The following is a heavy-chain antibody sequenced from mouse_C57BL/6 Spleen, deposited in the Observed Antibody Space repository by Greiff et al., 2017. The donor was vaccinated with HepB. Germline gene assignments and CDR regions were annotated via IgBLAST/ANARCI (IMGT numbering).Heavy chain of an antibody. D-gene: IGHD1-1*01. V-gene: IGHV1-15*01. J-gene: IGHJ4*01. CDR2: IDPETGGT. CDR3: TRRRITTVVSYAMDY. Sequence: QVQLQQSGAELVRPGASVTLSCKASGYTFTDYEMHWVKQTPVHGLEWIGAIDPETGGTAYNQKFKGKAILTADKSSSTAYMELRSLTSEDSAVYYFTRRRITTVVSYAMDYWGQGTSVTVSS. CDR1: GYTFTDYE.